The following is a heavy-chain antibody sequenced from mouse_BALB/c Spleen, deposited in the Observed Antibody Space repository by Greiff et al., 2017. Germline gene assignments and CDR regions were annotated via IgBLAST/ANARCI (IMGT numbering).Heavy chain of an antibody. CDR3: ARSDYGSSEGFAY. Sequence: EVKLVESGAELVKPGASVKLSCTASGFNIKDTYMHWVKQRPEQGLEWIGRIDPANGNTKYDPKFQGKATITADTSSNTAYLQLSSLTSEDTAVYYCARSDYGSSEGFAYWGQGTLVTVSA. D-gene: IGHD1-1*01. J-gene: IGHJ3*01. V-gene: IGHV14-3*02. CDR2: IDPANGNT. CDR1: GFNIKDTY.